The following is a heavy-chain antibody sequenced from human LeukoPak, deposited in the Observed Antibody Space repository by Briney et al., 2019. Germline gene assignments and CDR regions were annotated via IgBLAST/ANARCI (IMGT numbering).Heavy chain of an antibody. Sequence: SETLSLTCAVYGGSFSGYYWSWIRQPPGKGLEWIGEINHSGSTNYNPSLKSRVTISVDTSKNQFSLKLSSVTAADTAVYYCARVGISSSSDGRDYYYYMDVWGKGTTVTVSS. CDR3: ARVGISSSSDGRDYYYYMDV. D-gene: IGHD6-6*01. V-gene: IGHV4-34*01. CDR1: GGSFSGYY. J-gene: IGHJ6*03. CDR2: INHSGST.